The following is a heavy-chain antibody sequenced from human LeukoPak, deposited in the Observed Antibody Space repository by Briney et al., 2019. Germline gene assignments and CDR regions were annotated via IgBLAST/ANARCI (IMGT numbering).Heavy chain of an antibody. CDR3: ASQGDGWFFDY. Sequence: SQTLSLTCALPGDSLSSNSGAWNWIRQSPSRGLEWLVRTYCRSKWYNDYAVSVKSRITINSDTSKNQFSLQLNSVTPEDTAAYYCASQGDGWFFDYWGQGTLVTVSS. J-gene: IGHJ4*02. CDR1: GDSLSSNSGA. CDR2: TYCRSKWYN. D-gene: IGHD6-19*01. V-gene: IGHV6-1*01.